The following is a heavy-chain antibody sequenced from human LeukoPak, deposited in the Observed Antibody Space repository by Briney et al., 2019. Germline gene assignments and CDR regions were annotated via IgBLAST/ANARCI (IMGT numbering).Heavy chain of an antibody. J-gene: IGHJ4*02. D-gene: IGHD1-7*01. Sequence: ASVKVSCKASGGTFSGNSITWVRQAPGQGLEWMGRFIPILNTTNYAQDFQGRVTLTADKSTSTAYMELMSLGSEDTAVYYCARGTRDSNWNSVAYLDHWGQGTLVTVSS. CDR3: ARGTRDSNWNSVAYLDH. CDR1: GGTFSGNS. V-gene: IGHV1-69*08. CDR2: FIPILNTT.